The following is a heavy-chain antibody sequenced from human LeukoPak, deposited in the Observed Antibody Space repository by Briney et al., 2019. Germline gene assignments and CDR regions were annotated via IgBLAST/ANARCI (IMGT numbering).Heavy chain of an antibody. V-gene: IGHV5-51*01. CDR2: IYPGDSDT. D-gene: IGHD3-22*01. CDR3: ARPSYYDSSGYCPYYFDY. Sequence: AGESLKISCKGSGYSFTSYWIGWVRQMPGKGLEWMGIIYPGDSDTRYSPSFQGQVTISADKSISTAYLQWSSLKASDTAMYYCARPSYYDSSGYCPYYFDYWGQGTLVTVSS. J-gene: IGHJ4*02. CDR1: GYSFTSYW.